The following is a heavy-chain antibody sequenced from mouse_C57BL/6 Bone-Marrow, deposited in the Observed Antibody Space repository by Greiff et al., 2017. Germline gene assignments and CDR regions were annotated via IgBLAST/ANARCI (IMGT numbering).Heavy chain of an antibody. CDR3: TRPLSTVVATDYAMDY. J-gene: IGHJ4*01. CDR2: IDPETGGT. Sequence: QVQLQQSGAELVRPGASVTLSCKASGYTFTDYEMHWVKQTPVHGLEWIGAIDPETGGTAYNQKFKGKAILTADKSSSPAYMELRSLTSEDSAVYYCTRPLSTVVATDYAMDYWGQGTSVTVSS. V-gene: IGHV1-15*01. CDR1: GYTFTDYE. D-gene: IGHD1-1*01.